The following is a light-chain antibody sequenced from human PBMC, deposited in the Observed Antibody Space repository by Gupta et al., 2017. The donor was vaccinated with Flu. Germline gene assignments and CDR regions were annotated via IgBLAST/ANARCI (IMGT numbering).Light chain of an antibody. CDR3: MQALQTPLT. J-gene: IGKJ4*01. V-gene: IGKV2-28*01. CDR1: QSLLHSNGYNY. Sequence: DLVLTHPPLSLPVTPGEPASISCRSSQSLLHSNGYNYLDWYLQKPGQSPQLLIYLGSNRASGVPDRFSGSGSGTDFTLKISRVEAEDVGVYYCMQALQTPLTFGGGTKVEIK. CDR2: LGS.